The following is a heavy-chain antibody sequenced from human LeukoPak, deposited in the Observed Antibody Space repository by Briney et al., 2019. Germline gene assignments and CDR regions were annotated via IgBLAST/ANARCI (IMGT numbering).Heavy chain of an antibody. D-gene: IGHD2-2*01. CDR2: MSYDGSNK. J-gene: IGHJ5*02. CDR1: GFTFSSYG. V-gene: IGHV3-30*18. Sequence: GGSLRLSCAASGFTFSSYGMHWVRQAPGKGLEWVAVMSYDGSNKHYGDSVKGRFTISRENSKNTLYLQMNSLRAEDTAVYYCAKLPREYCSSASCPNWFDTWGQGTLVTVSS. CDR3: AKLPREYCSSASCPNWFDT.